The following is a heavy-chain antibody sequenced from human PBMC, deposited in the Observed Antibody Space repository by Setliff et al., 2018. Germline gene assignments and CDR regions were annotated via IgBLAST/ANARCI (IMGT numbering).Heavy chain of an antibody. D-gene: IGHD2-15*01. Sequence: GSLRLSCAASGFTFSAYYMDWVRQAPGKGLEWVGRIRRKSNGYTTEYAASVKGIFTISRDESKSIAFLHMNDLKTEDTAVYFCTTRGDSSLGYCSGRSCYSGHWGQGTLVTVSS. CDR3: TTRGDSSLGYCSGRSCYSGH. CDR1: GFTFSAYY. J-gene: IGHJ4*02. V-gene: IGHV3-72*01. CDR2: IRRKSNGYTT.